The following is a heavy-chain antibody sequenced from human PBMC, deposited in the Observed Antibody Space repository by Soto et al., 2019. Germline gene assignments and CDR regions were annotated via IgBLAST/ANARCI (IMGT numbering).Heavy chain of an antibody. CDR3: ARRPDGFDV. V-gene: IGHV4-34*01. CDR2: INHSGST. Sequence: SETLSLTCAVYGGCFSGYYWSWIRLPPGKGLEWIGEINHSGSTNYNPSLKSRVTISVDTSKNQFSLKVTSVNDADTAVYYCARRPDGFDVWGQGTMVTVSS. D-gene: IGHD6-6*01. CDR1: GGCFSGYY. J-gene: IGHJ3*01.